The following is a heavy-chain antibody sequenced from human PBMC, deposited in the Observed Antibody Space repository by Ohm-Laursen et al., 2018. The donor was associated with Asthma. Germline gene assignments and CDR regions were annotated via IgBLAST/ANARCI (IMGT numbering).Heavy chain of an antibody. CDR3: AKGIVPVYYYGLDV. CDR2: ISYDGSTE. Sequence: SLRLSCAASGFSFSSYAMHWVRQAPGKGLECVALISYDGSTESYADSVKGRFTISRDNFKNTVHLDMNSLRAEDTAVYHCAKGIVPVYYYGLDVWGQGTMVTVSS. CDR1: GFSFSSYA. V-gene: IGHV3-30*18. D-gene: IGHD1-26*01. J-gene: IGHJ6*02.